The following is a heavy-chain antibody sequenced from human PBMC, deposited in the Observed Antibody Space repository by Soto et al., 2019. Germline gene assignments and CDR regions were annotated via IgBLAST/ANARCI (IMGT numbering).Heavy chain of an antibody. V-gene: IGHV3-53*01. Sequence: AGGSLRLSCAASGFTVSSNYMSWVRQAPGKGLEWVSVIYSGGSTYYADSVKGRFTISRDNSKNTLYLQMNSLRAEDTAVYYCARELVGYSYGYGYFDYWGQGTLVTVSS. CDR3: ARELVGYSYGYGYFDY. J-gene: IGHJ4*02. CDR1: GFTVSSNY. CDR2: IYSGGST. D-gene: IGHD5-18*01.